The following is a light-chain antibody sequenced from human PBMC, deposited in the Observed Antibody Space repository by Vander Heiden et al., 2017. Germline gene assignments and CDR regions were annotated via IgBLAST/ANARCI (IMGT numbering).Light chain of an antibody. CDR3: QQRDT. V-gene: IGKV1-39*01. CDR1: QSISSY. Sequence: DIQMTQSPSSLSASVGDRVTITCRASQSISSYLNWYQQKPGKAPKLLIYAASSLQSGVPSRFSGSESGTDFTLTISSLQPEDFATYYCQQRDTFGQGTKLEIK. CDR2: AAS. J-gene: IGKJ2*01.